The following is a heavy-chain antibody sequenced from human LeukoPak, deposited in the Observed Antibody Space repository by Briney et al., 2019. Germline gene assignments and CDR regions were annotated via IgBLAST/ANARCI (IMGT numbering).Heavy chain of an antibody. V-gene: IGHV3-21*01. D-gene: IGHD1-26*01. CDR2: ISSSSSYI. J-gene: IGHJ6*03. CDR1: GFTFSSYS. Sequence: GGSLRLSCAASGFTFSSYSMNWVRQAPGKGLEWVSSISSSSSYIYYADSVKGRFTISRDNAKNSLYLQMNSLRAEDTAVYYCARDIVGAYYMDVWGKGTTVTISS. CDR3: ARDIVGAYYMDV.